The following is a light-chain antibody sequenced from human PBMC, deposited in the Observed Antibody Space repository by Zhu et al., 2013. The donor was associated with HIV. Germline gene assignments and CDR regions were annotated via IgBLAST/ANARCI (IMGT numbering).Light chain of an antibody. J-gene: IGLJ2*01. V-gene: IGLV1-36*01. CDR1: SSNIEAGFD. CDR3: AAWDDSLNGVV. CDR2: YDD. Sequence: QSVLTQPPSVSGAPGQRVTISCTGSSSNIEAGFDVHWYQQLPGKAPTLLIHYDDLLPSGVSDRFSGSKSGTSASLAISGPQSGDEADYFCAAWDDSLNGVVFGGGTKLTVL.